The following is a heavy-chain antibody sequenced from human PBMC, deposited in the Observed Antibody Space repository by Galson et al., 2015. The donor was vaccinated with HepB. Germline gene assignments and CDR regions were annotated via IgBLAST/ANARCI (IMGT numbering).Heavy chain of an antibody. J-gene: IGHJ4*02. CDR2: INPSGGST. CDR3: AIMDILTGYYTGADY. D-gene: IGHD3-9*01. CDR1: GYTFTSYY. Sequence: SVKVSCKASGYTFTSYYMHWVRQAPGQGLEWMGIINPSGGSTSYAQKFQGRVTMTRDTSTSTVYMELSSLRSEDTAVYYCAIMDILTGYYTGADYWGQGTLVTVSS. V-gene: IGHV1-46*03.